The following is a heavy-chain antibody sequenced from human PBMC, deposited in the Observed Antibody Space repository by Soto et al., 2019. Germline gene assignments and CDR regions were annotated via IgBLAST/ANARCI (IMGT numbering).Heavy chain of an antibody. CDR3: AKDGAHYSSSSGYYYYGMDV. V-gene: IGHV3-30*18. CDR2: ISYDGSNK. J-gene: IGHJ6*02. D-gene: IGHD6-6*01. Sequence: SLRLSCAASGFTFSSYGMHWVRQAPGKGLEWVAVISYDGSNKYYADSVKGRFTISRDNSKNTLYLQMNSLRAEDTAVYYCAKDGAHYSSSSGYYYYGMDVWGQGTTVTVSS. CDR1: GFTFSSYG.